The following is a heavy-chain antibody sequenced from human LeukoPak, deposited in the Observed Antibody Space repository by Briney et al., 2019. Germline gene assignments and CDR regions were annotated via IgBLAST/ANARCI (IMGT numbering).Heavy chain of an antibody. CDR1: GDSLSCRGSCF. Sequence: SETLSLTCNVSGDSLSCRGSCFWSWIRQPAGKGLEWIGRVYASGSTHYNPSLKSRVTISVDTSENQFSLKPNSVTAADTAVYFCAKEDYWGYYFDSWGQGTLVTVSS. J-gene: IGHJ4*02. V-gene: IGHV4-61*02. D-gene: IGHD7-27*01. CDR3: AKEDYWGYYFDS. CDR2: VYASGST.